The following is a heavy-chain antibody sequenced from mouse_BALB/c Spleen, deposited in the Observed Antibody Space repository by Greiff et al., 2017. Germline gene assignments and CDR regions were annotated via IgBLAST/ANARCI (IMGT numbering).Heavy chain of an antibody. CDR1: GYSFTSYW. D-gene: IGHD4-1*01. CDR2: IYPGNSDT. J-gene: IGHJ2*01. CDR3: TRLVTGTGDYFDY. V-gene: IGHV1-5*01. Sequence: VQLKQSGTVLARPGASVKMSCKASGYSFTSYWMHWVKQRPGQGLEWIGAIYPGNSDTSYNQKFKGKAKLTAVTSASTAYMELSSLTNEDSAVYYCTRLVTGTGDYFDYWGQGTTLTVSS.